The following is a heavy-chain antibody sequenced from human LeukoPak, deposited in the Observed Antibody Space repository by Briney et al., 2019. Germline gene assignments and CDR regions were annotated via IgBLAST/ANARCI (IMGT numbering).Heavy chain of an antibody. J-gene: IGHJ4*02. D-gene: IGHD6-19*01. CDR2: VYYSGST. CDR3: ARDSRYGSGRAFDN. Sequence: SETLSLTCTVSGGSINNYYWSWIRQPPGKAVEWIGYVYYSGSTNYNPSLRSRVTISVDSSKTQFSLKLRSATAADTAVYFCARDSRYGSGRAFDNWGQGTLVTVSS. CDR1: GGSINNYY. V-gene: IGHV4-59*01.